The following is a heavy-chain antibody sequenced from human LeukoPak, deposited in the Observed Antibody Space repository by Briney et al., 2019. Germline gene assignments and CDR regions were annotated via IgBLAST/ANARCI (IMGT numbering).Heavy chain of an antibody. CDR3: ARDLAGSRWSAFDS. CDR1: GLTFSSAG. D-gene: IGHD3-10*01. Sequence: GGSLRLSCAASGLTFSSAGMTWVRQAPGKGLEWVSYINGYSNSIFYGDSAKGRFTISRDNAKNIVYLQMSSLADEDTAVYYCARDLAGSRWSAFDSWGQGALVTVSS. J-gene: IGHJ4*02. CDR2: INGYSNSI. V-gene: IGHV3-48*02.